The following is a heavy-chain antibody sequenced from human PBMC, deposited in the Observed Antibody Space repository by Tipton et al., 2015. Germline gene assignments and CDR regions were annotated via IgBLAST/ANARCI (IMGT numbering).Heavy chain of an antibody. D-gene: IGHD2-15*01. Sequence: TLSLTCTVSGGSITNPSYYWSWIRQPPGKGLEWIGNIYFGGSTYYNPSLKSRVTISVDTSRNQFSLKLSSVTAADTAVYYCARRDYSRDYWGQGTQVSVSS. CDR3: ARRDYSRDY. CDR2: IYFGGST. V-gene: IGHV4-39*01. CDR1: GGSITNPSYY. J-gene: IGHJ4*02.